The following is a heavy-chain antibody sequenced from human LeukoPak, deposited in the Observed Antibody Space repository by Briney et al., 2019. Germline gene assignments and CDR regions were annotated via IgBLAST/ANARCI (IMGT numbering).Heavy chain of an antibody. CDR2: IKSKTDGGTT. J-gene: IGHJ4*02. D-gene: IGHD2-15*01. CDR3: TTDTRRVVVPK. Sequence: PGGSLRLSCAASGFTFSNAWMNWVRQAPGKGLEWVGRIKSKTDGGTTDYAAPVKGRFTISRDDSKTSLYLQMNNLKTEDTAVYYCTTDTRRVVVPKRGQGTLVTVSS. CDR1: GFTFSNAW. V-gene: IGHV3-15*01.